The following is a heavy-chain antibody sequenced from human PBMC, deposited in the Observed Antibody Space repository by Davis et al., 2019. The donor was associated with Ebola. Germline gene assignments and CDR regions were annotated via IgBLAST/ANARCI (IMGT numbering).Heavy chain of an antibody. D-gene: IGHD1-26*01. Sequence: GGSLRLSCAASGFTFRGYGMLWVRQAPGKGLEWVSTLGTSADTYYADSVKGRFTISRDNSKNTLYLQMNGLRVEDTAIYYCAKDTSNIWFDIWGQGTMVTVSS. J-gene: IGHJ3*02. CDR3: AKDTSNIWFDI. CDR2: LGTSADT. CDR1: GFTFRGYG. V-gene: IGHV3-23*01.